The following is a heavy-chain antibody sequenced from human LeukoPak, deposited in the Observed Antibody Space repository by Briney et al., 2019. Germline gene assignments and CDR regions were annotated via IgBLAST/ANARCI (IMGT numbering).Heavy chain of an antibody. Sequence: SVKVSCKASGGTFSSYAISWVRQAPGQGLEWMGGIIPIFGTANYAQKFQGRVTITTDESTSTAYMELSSLRSEDTAVYYCAIFDPGYCSSTSCPDVWGKGTTVTVSS. CDR2: IIPIFGTA. CDR1: GGTFSSYA. J-gene: IGHJ6*04. CDR3: AIFDPGYCSSTSCPDV. D-gene: IGHD2-2*01. V-gene: IGHV1-69*05.